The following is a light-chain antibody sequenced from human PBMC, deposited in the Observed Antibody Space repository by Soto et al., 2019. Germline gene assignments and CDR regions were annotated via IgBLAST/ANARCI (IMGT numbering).Light chain of an antibody. CDR2: AAS. V-gene: IGKV3-15*01. CDR3: QQYNKWPLL. CDR1: QSVSSN. Sequence: EIMMTQSPATLSVSPGERATLSCRASQSVSSNLAWFLQKPGQAPRLLIYAASTRATGIPARFSGSGSGTEFTLTISGLQSEDFAVYYCQQYNKWPLLFGGGTKVEI. J-gene: IGKJ4*01.